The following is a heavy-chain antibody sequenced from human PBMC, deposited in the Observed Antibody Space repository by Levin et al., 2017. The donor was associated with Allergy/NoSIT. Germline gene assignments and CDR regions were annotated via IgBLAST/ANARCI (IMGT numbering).Heavy chain of an antibody. D-gene: IGHD1-26*01. CDR1: GFTFSTYT. CDR2: ISSSSRYI. CDR3: GRVWAHSSGTYQNDY. V-gene: IGHV3-21*01. J-gene: IGHJ4*01. Sequence: GESLKISCAASGFTFSTYTMNWVRQAPGKGLEWVSSISSSSRYIYYADAVKGRFTISRDNANNSMYLQMNSLRAEDTAIYYCGRVWAHSSGTYQNDYWGQGTLVNVSS.